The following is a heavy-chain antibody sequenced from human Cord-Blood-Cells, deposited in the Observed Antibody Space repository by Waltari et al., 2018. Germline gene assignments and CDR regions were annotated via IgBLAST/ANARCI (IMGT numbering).Heavy chain of an antibody. Sequence: QLQLQESGPGLVMPSETPSLTCTVSGGSISSSSYYWGWISQPPGKGLECIGSIYYSGSTYYNPSLKSRVTITVDTSKNQFSLKLSSVTAADTAVYYCARSPSRFLEWLLGYFDYWGQGTLVTVSS. D-gene: IGHD3-3*01. CDR2: IYYSGST. J-gene: IGHJ4*02. V-gene: IGHV4-39*01. CDR3: ARSPSRFLEWLLGYFDY. CDR1: GGSISSSSYY.